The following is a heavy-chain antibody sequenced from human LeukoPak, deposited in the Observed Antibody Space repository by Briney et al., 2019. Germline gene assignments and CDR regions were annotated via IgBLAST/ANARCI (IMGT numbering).Heavy chain of an antibody. CDR3: AKDESITMVRGVTNAFDI. V-gene: IGHV3-30*18. J-gene: IGHJ3*02. CDR2: ISYDGSNK. D-gene: IGHD3-10*01. CDR1: GFTFSSYG. Sequence: GGSLRLSCAASGFTFSSYGMHWVRQAPGKGLEWVAVISYDGSNKYYADSVKGRFTISRDNSKNTLYLQMNSLRAEDTAVYYCAKDESITMVRGVTNAFDIWGQGTMVTVSS.